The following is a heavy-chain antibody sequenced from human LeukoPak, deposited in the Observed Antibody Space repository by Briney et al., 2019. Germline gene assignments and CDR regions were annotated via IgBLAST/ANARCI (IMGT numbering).Heavy chain of an antibody. CDR1: GGSISSSSYY. D-gene: IGHD3-10*01. Sequence: SETLSLTCTVSGGSISSSSYYWGWIRQPPGKGLEWIGSIYYSGSTYYNPSLKSRVTMSVDTSKNQFSLKLSSVTAADTAVYYCARDFYGSGSYQRGNWFDPWGQGTLVTVSS. CDR3: ARDFYGSGSYQRGNWFDP. V-gene: IGHV4-39*07. CDR2: IYYSGST. J-gene: IGHJ5*02.